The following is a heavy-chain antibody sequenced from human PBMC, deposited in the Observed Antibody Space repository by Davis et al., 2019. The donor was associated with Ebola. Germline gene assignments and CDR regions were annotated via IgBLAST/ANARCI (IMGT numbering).Heavy chain of an antibody. Sequence: GGSLRLSCTASGFTFTNAWMSWVRQAPGKGLEWVGRIKSKTDGGTTDYAAPVKGRFTISRDDSKNTLYLQMNSLKTEDSAVYYCTADVVPAATRGVYYYYYYMDVWAKGPRSPSP. D-gene: IGHD2-2*01. V-gene: IGHV3-15*01. CDR1: GFTFTNAW. CDR3: TADVVPAATRGVYYYYYYMDV. CDR2: IKSKTDGGTT. J-gene: IGHJ6*03.